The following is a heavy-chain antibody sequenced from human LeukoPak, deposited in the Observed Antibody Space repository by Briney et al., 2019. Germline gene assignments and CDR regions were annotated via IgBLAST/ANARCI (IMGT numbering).Heavy chain of an antibody. CDR2: ISSSSSYI. CDR1: RFTFSSFA. CDR3: ARDRGGATGAFDI. Sequence: PGGSLRLSCAASRFTFSSFAMYWVRQAPGKGLEWVSSISSSSSYIYYTDSVKGRFTISRDNAKNSLYLQMNSLRAEDTAVYYCARDRGGATGAFDIWGQGTMVTVSS. V-gene: IGHV3-21*01. D-gene: IGHD3-10*01. J-gene: IGHJ3*02.